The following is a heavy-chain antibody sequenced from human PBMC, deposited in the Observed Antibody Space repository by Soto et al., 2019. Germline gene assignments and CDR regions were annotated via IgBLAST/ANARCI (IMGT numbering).Heavy chain of an antibody. CDR2: IYYSGST. CDR1: GGSISSYY. D-gene: IGHD6-6*01. CDR3: ARGMSIAVLGY. V-gene: IGHV4-59*01. J-gene: IGHJ4*02. Sequence: PSETLSLTCTVSGGSISSYYWSWIRQPPGKGLEWIGYIYYSGSTNYNPSLKSRVTISVDTSKNQFSLKLSSVTAADTAVYYCARGMSIAVLGYWGQGTLVTVSS.